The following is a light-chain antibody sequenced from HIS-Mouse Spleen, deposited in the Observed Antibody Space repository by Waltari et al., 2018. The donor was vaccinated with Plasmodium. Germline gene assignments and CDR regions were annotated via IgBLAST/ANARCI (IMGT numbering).Light chain of an antibody. CDR1: QSVSSSY. CDR2: GAS. J-gene: IGKJ2*01. V-gene: IGKV3-20*01. CDR3: QQYGSSPYT. Sequence: EIVLTQSPGTLSSSPGDRATLSCRASQSVSSSYLAWYQQKPGQAPRLLIYGASSSATGIPDRFSGSGSGTDFTLTISRLEPEDFAVYYCQQYGSSPYTFGQGTKLEIK.